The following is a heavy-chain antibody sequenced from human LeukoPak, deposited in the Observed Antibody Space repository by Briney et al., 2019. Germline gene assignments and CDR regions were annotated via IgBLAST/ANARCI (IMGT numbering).Heavy chain of an antibody. Sequence: GGSLRLSCAASGFTFNRNAISWVRQAPGKGLEWVSTIGGSGDKTFYADSVKGRFTISRDNSKNMVHLQMNSLTGEDTALYYCARRGDASSGWGDHDFWGQGALVTVSS. CDR2: IGGSGDKT. CDR3: ARRGDASSGWGDHDF. V-gene: IGHV3-23*01. J-gene: IGHJ4*02. CDR1: GFTFNRNA. D-gene: IGHD6-19*01.